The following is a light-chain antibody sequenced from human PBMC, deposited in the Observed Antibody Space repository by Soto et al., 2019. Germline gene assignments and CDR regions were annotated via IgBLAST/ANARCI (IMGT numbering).Light chain of an antibody. Sequence: QTVVTQPPSASGTPGQRVTISCSGSSSNIGSNFVYWYQQLPGTAPKLLIHSNNQRPSGVPDRFSGSKSGTSASLAISGLRSEDEADYYCAAWDDSLSGLVVFGGGTKVTVL. CDR3: AAWDDSLSGLVV. CDR2: SNN. J-gene: IGLJ2*01. V-gene: IGLV1-47*02. CDR1: SSNIGSNF.